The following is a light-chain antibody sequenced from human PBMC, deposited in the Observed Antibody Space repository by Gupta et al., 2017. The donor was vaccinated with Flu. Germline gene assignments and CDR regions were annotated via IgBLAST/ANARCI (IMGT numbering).Light chain of an antibody. J-gene: IGLJ2*01. V-gene: IGLV2-23*01. CDR3: CSYAGSSTLV. CDR2: EGS. Sequence: ITISWTGTISDVGSYNLVSWYQQHPGKAPKLMIYEGSKRPSGVSNRFSGSKSGNTASLTISGLQAEDEADYYCCSYAGSSTLVFGGGTKLTVL. CDR1: ISDVGSYNL.